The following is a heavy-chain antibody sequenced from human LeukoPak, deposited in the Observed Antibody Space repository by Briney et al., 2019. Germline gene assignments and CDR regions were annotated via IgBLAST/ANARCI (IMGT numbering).Heavy chain of an antibody. D-gene: IGHD1-26*01. J-gene: IGHJ4*02. V-gene: IGHV1-46*01. CDR2: INPSGGST. CDR1: GYTFTSYG. Sequence: ASVKVSCKASGYTFTSYGISWVRQAPGQGLEWMGIINPSGGSTSYAQKFQGRVTMTRDMSTSTVYMELSSLRSEDTAVHYCARDRGWELRWFELDYWGQGTLVTVSS. CDR3: ARDRGWELRWFELDY.